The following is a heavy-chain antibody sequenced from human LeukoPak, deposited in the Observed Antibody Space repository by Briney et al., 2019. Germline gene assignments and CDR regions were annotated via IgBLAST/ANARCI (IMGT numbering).Heavy chain of an antibody. CDR2: TYYTGIT. Sequence: PPETLSLTCTLSGGSLSGYYGSWIRHSPGGGVEWIGYTYYTGITAYTPTLGSRVTISVDRSNNQSSLGLTSVTAADTAVCYCARLHSSRAEEFDPWGQGTLVTVSS. CDR1: GGSLSGYY. J-gene: IGHJ5*02. V-gene: IGHV4-59*01. CDR3: ARLHSSRAEEFDP.